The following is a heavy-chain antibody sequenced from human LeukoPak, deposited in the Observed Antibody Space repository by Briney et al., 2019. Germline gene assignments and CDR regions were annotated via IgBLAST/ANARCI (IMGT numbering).Heavy chain of an antibody. D-gene: IGHD3-22*01. CDR3: ASIDSSGYYDAFDI. J-gene: IGHJ3*02. CDR1: GGSISSSSYY. V-gene: IGHV4-39*01. CDR2: IYYSGST. Sequence: PSETLSLTCTVSGGSISSSSYYWGWIRQPPGKGLEWIGSIYYSGSTYYNPSLKSRVTISVDTSKNQFSLKLSSVTAADTAVYYCASIDSSGYYDAFDIWGQGTMVTVSS.